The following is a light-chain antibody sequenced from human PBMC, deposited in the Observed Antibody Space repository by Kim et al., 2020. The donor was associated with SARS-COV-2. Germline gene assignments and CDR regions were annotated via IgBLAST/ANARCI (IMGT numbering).Light chain of an antibody. CDR2: AAS. CDR3: QQSYSTLWT. Sequence: ASVGDRVTVTCRASQSINKYLNWYQQRPGRAPKLLIYAASTLQSGVPSRFSGGGSGTDFTLTISSLQPEDFATYYCQQSYSTLWTFGQGTKVDIK. J-gene: IGKJ1*01. CDR1: QSINKY. V-gene: IGKV1-39*01.